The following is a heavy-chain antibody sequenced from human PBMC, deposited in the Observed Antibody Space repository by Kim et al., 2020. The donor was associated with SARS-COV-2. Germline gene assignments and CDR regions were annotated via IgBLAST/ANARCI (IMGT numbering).Heavy chain of an antibody. CDR1: GFTFSNYW. CDR3: ASHNYESGGYFDH. Sequence: GGSLRLSCAASGFTFSNYWMSWVRQAPGKGLEWVANIKRDESEKYYMDSVKGRFTISRDNAKNSLFLQMNSLRAEDTAVYYCASHNYESGGYFDHWGQGALVTVAS. J-gene: IGHJ4*02. CDR2: IKRDESEK. V-gene: IGHV3-7*01. D-gene: IGHD3-10*01.